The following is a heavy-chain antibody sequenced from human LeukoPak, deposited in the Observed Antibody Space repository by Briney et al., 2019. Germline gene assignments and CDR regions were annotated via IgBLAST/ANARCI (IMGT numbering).Heavy chain of an antibody. CDR3: ARRRGGWYWFDP. CDR1: GGSISGSNYY. J-gene: IGHJ5*02. V-gene: IGHV4-39*01. Sequence: PSETLSLTCTVSGGSISGSNYYWGWIRQPPGKGLEWIGSIYYSGSTYYNPSLKSRVTISVDTPKNQFSLKVSSVTAADTAVYYCARRRGGWYWFDPWGQGTLVTVSS. D-gene: IGHD6-19*01. CDR2: IYYSGST.